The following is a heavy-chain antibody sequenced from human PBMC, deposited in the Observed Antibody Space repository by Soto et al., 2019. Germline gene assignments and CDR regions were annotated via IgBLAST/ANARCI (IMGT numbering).Heavy chain of an antibody. CDR3: AREKYYYDSSGYYRRDWYFDL. D-gene: IGHD3-22*01. CDR2: IIPIFGTA. Sequence: QVQLVQSGAEVKKPGSSVKVSCKASGGTFSSYAISWVRQAPGQGLEWMGGIIPIFGTANYAQKFQGRVTLTADESTSTAYMELSSLRSEDTAVYYCAREKYYYDSSGYYRRDWYFDLWGRGTLVTVSS. J-gene: IGHJ2*01. V-gene: IGHV1-69*01. CDR1: GGTFSSYA.